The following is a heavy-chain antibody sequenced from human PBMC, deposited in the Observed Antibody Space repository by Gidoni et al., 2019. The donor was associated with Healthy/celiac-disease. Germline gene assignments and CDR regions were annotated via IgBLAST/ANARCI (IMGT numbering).Heavy chain of an antibody. D-gene: IGHD3-22*01. CDR2: ISYDGSNK. CDR3: AKTITMIVVVNYAGMDV. CDR1: GFTFSSYC. J-gene: IGHJ6*02. Sequence: QVQLVESGGGVVQPGRSLRLSCAASGFTFSSYCMHWVRQAPGKGLEWVAVISYDGSNKYYADSVKGRFTISRDNSKNTLYLQMNSLRAEDTAVYYCAKTITMIVVVNYAGMDVWGQGTTVTVSS. V-gene: IGHV3-30*18.